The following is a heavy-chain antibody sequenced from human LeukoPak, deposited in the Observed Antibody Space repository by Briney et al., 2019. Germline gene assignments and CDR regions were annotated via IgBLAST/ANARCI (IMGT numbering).Heavy chain of an antibody. J-gene: IGHJ5*02. V-gene: IGHV1-8*03. CDR2: MNPNSGNT. CDR1: GCTFTSYD. D-gene: IGHD6-19*01. Sequence: ASVKVSCKASGCTFTSYDINWVRQATGQGLEWMGWMNPNSGNTGYAQKFQGRVTITRNTSISTAYMELSSLGSEDTAVYYCARAIAVAGTGYNWFDPWGQGTLVTVSS. CDR3: ARAIAVAGTGYNWFDP.